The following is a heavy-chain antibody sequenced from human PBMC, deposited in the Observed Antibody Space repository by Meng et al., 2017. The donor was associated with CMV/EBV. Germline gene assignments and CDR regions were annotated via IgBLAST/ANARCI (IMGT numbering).Heavy chain of an antibody. Sequence: GESLKISCAASGFTFSSYGMHWVRQAPGKGLEWVAVIWYDGSNKYYADSVKGRFTISRDNSKNTLYLQMNSLRAEDTAVYYCARFVPAADYWGQGTLVTVSS. CDR3: ARFVPAADY. V-gene: IGHV3-33*01. CDR1: GFTFSSYG. CDR2: IWYDGSNK. D-gene: IGHD2-2*01. J-gene: IGHJ4*02.